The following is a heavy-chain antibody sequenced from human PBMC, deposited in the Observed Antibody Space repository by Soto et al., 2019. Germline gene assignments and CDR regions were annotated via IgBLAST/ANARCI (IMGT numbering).Heavy chain of an antibody. CDR3: AREEPSGEGAYDY. CDR2: ISYDGSNK. Sequence: QVQLVESGGGVVQPGRSLRLSCAASGFTFSSYAMHWVRQAPGKGLEWVAVISYDGSNKYYADSVKGRFTISRDNSKNTLYRQMNSLRAEDTAVYYCAREEPSGEGAYDYWGQGTLVTVSS. CDR1: GFTFSSYA. D-gene: IGHD1-26*01. J-gene: IGHJ4*02. V-gene: IGHV3-30-3*01.